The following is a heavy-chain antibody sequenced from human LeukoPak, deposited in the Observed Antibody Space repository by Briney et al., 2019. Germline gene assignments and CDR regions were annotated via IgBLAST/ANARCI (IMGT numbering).Heavy chain of an antibody. J-gene: IGHJ4*02. CDR1: GFTFSSFG. CDR3: AKDASTVTLHADY. CDR2: LSYDGSNR. V-gene: IGHV3-30*18. D-gene: IGHD4-17*01. Sequence: PGRSLRLSCAASGFTFSSFGMHWVRQAPGKGLASVAVLSYDGSNRYYADSVKGRFTTSRDNSKTTLYLQKNSRRAEDTAVYYCAKDASTVTLHADYWGQGTLVTVSS.